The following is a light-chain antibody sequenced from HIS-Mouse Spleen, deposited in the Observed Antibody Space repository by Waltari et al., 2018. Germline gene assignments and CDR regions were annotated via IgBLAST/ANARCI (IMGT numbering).Light chain of an antibody. CDR3: GTWHSNSKIWV. V-gene: IGLV2-14*03. Sequence: QSALTQPASVSGSPGQSIPISCTGTISDVGRYNHVSWSQQHPGKAPKLMIYDVSNRPSGVSNRFSGSKSGNTASLTISGLQPEDEADYYCGTWHSNSKIWVFGGGTKLTVL. CDR2: DVS. J-gene: IGLJ3*02. CDR1: ISDVGRYNH.